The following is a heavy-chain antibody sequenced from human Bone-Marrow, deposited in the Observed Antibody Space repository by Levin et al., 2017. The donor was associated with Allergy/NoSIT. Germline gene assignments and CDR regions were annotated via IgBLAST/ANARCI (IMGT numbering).Heavy chain of an antibody. D-gene: IGHD2-15*01. CDR1: GFTFSSNW. J-gene: IGHJ4*02. Sequence: SCAASGFTFSSNWMHWVRQSPGEGLVWVSRINEDGSWTTYADSVKGRFTISRDNAKNTLYLQMNSLRDEDTAVYYCARDLMGSRDYWGQGTVVTVSS. CDR3: ARDLMGSRDY. V-gene: IGHV3-74*01. CDR2: INEDGSWT.